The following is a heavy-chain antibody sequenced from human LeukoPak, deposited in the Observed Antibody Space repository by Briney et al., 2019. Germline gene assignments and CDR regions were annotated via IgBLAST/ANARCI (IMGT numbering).Heavy chain of an antibody. CDR2: ISAYNGNT. D-gene: IGHD1-1*01. CDR3: ARGQGTTGTTGWFDP. Sequence: ASVTLSCKPSGSTFTRYGISWVRQAPGQGLEWMGWISAYNGNTNHTQKLQGRVTMTTDTSTSTAYMELRSLRSDDTAVYYCARGQGTTGTTGWFDPWGQGTLVTVSS. V-gene: IGHV1-18*01. J-gene: IGHJ5*02. CDR1: GSTFTRYG.